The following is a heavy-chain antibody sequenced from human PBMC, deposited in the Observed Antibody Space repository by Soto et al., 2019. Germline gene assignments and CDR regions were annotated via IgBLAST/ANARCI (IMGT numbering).Heavy chain of an antibody. CDR1: GGSISNSY. CDR2: IYSSGST. J-gene: IGHJ6*02. V-gene: IGHV4-59*08. D-gene: IGHD3-10*01. Sequence: PSETLSLTCTVSGGSISNSYWSWIRQSPEKGLEWIGYIYSSGSTNYNPSLNSRVTISVDTSKNQFSLKLSSLSAADTAVYYCARHGPRFLYGSGQWAVWAQGTTVPVSS. CDR3: ARHGPRFLYGSGQWAV.